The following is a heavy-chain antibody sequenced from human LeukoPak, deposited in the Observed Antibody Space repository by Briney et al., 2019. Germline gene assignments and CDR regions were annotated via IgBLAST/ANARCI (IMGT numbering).Heavy chain of an antibody. CDR2: IYSDGST. D-gene: IGHD3-22*01. V-gene: IGHV3-66*01. CDR3: ARGDRASSGYDY. Sequence: GGSLRLSCAASGITVSSSYMSWVRQAPGKGLEWVLVIYSDGSTYYADSVKGRFTISRDHSKNTLYLQMNNLRADDTAVYYCARGDRASSGYDYWGQGTLVTVSS. J-gene: IGHJ4*02. CDR1: GITVSSSY.